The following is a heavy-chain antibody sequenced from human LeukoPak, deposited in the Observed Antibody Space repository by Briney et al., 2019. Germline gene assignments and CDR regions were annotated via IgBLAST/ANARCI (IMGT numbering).Heavy chain of an antibody. Sequence: GGSLRLSCEASGFSFSSYNMNWVRQTPGRGLEWVSSITSSSSFIYYADSVKGRFTISRDNAKNSLYLQMNSLRAEDTAVYYCARGGYCSGGSCRNWFDPWGQGTLVTVSS. V-gene: IGHV3-21*01. CDR3: ARGGYCSGGSCRNWFDP. CDR1: GFSFSSYN. CDR2: ITSSSSFI. D-gene: IGHD2-15*01. J-gene: IGHJ5*02.